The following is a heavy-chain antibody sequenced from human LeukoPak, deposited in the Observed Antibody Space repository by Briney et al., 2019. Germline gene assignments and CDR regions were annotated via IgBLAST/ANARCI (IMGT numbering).Heavy chain of an antibody. CDR3: ARHSNFGVVIMDNWFDP. CDR1: GGSISSGSYY. D-gene: IGHD3-3*01. J-gene: IGHJ5*02. CDR2: IYSSGRA. V-gene: IGHV4-61*02. Sequence: PSETLSLTCTFSGGSISSGSYYWSWIRQPAGKGLEWIGRIYSSGRANYNPSLESRVTISIDTSRNQFSLKLRSVTAADTAVYYCARHSNFGVVIMDNWFDPWGQGTLVTVSS.